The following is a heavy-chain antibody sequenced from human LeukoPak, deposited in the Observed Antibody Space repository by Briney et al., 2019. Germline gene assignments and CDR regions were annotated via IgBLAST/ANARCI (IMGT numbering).Heavy chain of an antibody. Sequence: GGSLRLSCAASGFTFSSYSMNWVRQAPGKGLEWVSYISSSSSTIYYADSVKGRFTISRDNAKNSLYLQMNSLRAEDTAVYYCAKSIVSSWYLAFFDYWGQGTLVTVSS. D-gene: IGHD6-13*01. V-gene: IGHV3-48*01. J-gene: IGHJ4*02. CDR2: ISSSSSTI. CDR3: AKSIVSSWYLAFFDY. CDR1: GFTFSSYS.